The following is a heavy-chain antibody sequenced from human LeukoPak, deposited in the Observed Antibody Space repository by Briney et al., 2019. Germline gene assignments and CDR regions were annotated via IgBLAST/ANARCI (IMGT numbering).Heavy chain of an antibody. J-gene: IGHJ6*03. CDR2: INPSGGST. CDR3: ARDGGGYDSTYYYYMDV. V-gene: IGHV1-46*01. CDR1: GYTFTGYY. D-gene: IGHD5-12*01. Sequence: GASVKVSCKTSGYTFTGYYMHWVRQAPGQGLEWMGIINPSGGSTSYAQKFQGRVTMTRDMSTSTVYMELSSLRSEDTAVYYCARDGGGYDSTYYYYMDVWGKGTTVTVSS.